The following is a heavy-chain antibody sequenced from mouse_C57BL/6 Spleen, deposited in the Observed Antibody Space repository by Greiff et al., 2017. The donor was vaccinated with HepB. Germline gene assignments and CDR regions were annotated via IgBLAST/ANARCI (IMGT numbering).Heavy chain of an antibody. J-gene: IGHJ2*01. CDR1: GFTFSSYG. Sequence: VQLQQSGGDLVKPGGSLKLSCAASGFTFSSYGMSWVRQTPDKRLEWVATISSGGSYTYYPDSVKGRFTISRDNAKNTLYLQMSSLKSEDTAMYYCARHGRIDYDYVNWGQGTTLTVSS. CDR3: ARHGRIDYDYVN. CDR2: ISSGGSYT. D-gene: IGHD2-4*01. V-gene: IGHV5-6*01.